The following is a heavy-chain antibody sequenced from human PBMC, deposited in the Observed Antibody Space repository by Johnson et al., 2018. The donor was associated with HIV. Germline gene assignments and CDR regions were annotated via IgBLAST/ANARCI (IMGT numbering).Heavy chain of an antibody. CDR1: GFTFSSYW. J-gene: IGHJ3*02. V-gene: IGHV3-9*01. Sequence: VQLVESGGGVVQPGRSLRLSCEASGFTFSSYWMHWVRQAPGKGLEWVSGISWNSGSIGYADSVNGRLTISRDNAKNSLYLQMNSLRAEDTAVYYCAKDHVKVVNDAFDIWGQGTMVTVSS. D-gene: IGHD3-22*01. CDR3: AKDHVKVVNDAFDI. CDR2: ISWNSGSI.